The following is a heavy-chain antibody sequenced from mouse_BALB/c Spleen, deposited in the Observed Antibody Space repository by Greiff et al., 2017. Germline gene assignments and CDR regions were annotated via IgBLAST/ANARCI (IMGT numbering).Heavy chain of an antibody. V-gene: IGHV1-87*01. J-gene: IGHJ2*01. CDR1: GYTFTSYW. CDR3: ARCYYGSSYVEDYFDY. CDR2: IYPGDGDT. D-gene: IGHD1-1*01. Sequence: QVQLKQSGAELARPGASVKLSCKASGYTFTSYWMQWVKQRPGQGLEWIGAIYPGDGDTRYTQKFKGKATLTADKSSSTAYMQLSSLASEDSAVYYCARCYYGSSYVEDYFDYWGQGTTLTVSS.